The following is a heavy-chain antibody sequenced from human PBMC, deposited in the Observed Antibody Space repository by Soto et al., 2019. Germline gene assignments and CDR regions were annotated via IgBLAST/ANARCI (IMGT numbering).Heavy chain of an antibody. J-gene: IGHJ5*02. D-gene: IGHD2-15*01. CDR3: ARGGCSGGSCPPNWFDP. Sequence: QVQLVQSGAEVKKPGASMKVSCKASGYTFSRYGISWVRQAPGQGLEWMGWTSAYNGNTNYAQKLQGRVTMTTDTSTTTAYMEPRSLRSDDTAVYYCARGGCSGGSCPPNWFDPWGQGTLVTVSS. CDR1: GYTFSRYG. CDR2: TSAYNGNT. V-gene: IGHV1-18*01.